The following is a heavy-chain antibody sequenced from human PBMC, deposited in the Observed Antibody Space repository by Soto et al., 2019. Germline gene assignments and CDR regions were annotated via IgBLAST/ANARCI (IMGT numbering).Heavy chain of an antibody. CDR2: INPSGGST. D-gene: IGHD3-3*01. V-gene: IGHV1-46*01. CDR3: ARDRRGYYDFWSGPPSGMDV. Sequence: PAKVSCKASGYTFTSYYMHWVRQAHGQGLEWMGIINPSGGSTSYAQKFQGRVTMTRDTSTSTVYMELSSLRSEDTAVYYCARDRRGYYDFWSGPPSGMDVWGQGTTVTVSS. J-gene: IGHJ6*02. CDR1: GYTFTSYY.